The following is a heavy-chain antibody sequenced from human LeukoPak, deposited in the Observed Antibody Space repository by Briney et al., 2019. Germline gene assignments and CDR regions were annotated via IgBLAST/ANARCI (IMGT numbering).Heavy chain of an antibody. CDR3: ARAGGVVIAGPFDY. V-gene: IGHV3-20*04. D-gene: IGHD3-3*01. J-gene: IGHJ4*02. CDR1: GFTFDDYG. CDR2: INWNGGST. Sequence: PGGSLRLSRAASGFTFDDYGMSWVRQAPGKGLEWVSGINWNGGSTGYADSVKGRFTISRDNAKNSLYLQMNSLRAEDTALYYCARAGGVVIAGPFDYWGQGTLVTVSS.